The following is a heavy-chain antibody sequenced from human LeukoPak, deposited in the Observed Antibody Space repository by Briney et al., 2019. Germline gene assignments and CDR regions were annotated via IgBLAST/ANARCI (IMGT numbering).Heavy chain of an antibody. D-gene: IGHD3-22*01. CDR3: ARDLWIVAGPGFLDY. CDR1: GGSISSYY. V-gene: IGHV4-4*07. Sequence: SETLSLTCTVSGGSISSYYWSWIRQPAGKGLEWIGRIYTSGSTNYNPSLKSRVTMSVDTSKNQFSLRLSSVTAADTAVYYCARDLWIVAGPGFLDYWGQGTLVTVSS. J-gene: IGHJ4*02. CDR2: IYTSGST.